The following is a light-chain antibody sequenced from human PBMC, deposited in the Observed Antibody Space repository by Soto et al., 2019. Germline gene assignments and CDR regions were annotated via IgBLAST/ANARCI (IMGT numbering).Light chain of an antibody. CDR1: SSNVGSNT. CDR2: SNN. V-gene: IGLV1-44*01. J-gene: IGLJ2*01. CDR3: AAWDDSLNGQMI. Sequence: QSVLNQPPSVSGTPGQRVTISCSGSSSNVGSNTVNWYQQLPGTAPKLLIYSNNQRPSGVSDRFSGSKSGTSASLAISGLQSGDEADYYCAAWDDSLNGQMIFGGGTKLTVL.